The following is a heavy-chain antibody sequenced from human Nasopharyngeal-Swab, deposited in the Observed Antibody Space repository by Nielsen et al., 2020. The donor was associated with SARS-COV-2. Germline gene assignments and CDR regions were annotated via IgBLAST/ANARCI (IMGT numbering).Heavy chain of an antibody. D-gene: IGHD3-22*01. V-gene: IGHV3-53*04. CDR1: GFTASSNY. CDR3: ARDSLDYYDSSGLGY. J-gene: IGHJ4*02. Sequence: GESLKISCAASGFTASSNYMSWVRQAPGKGLEWVSVIYSGGSTYYADSVKGRFTISRHNSKNTLYLQMNSLRAEDTAVYYCARDSLDYYDSSGLGYWGQGTLVTVSS. CDR2: IYSGGST.